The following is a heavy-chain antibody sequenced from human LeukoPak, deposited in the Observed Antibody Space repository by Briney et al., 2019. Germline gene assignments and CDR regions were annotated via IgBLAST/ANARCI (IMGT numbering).Heavy chain of an antibody. V-gene: IGHV3-48*03. CDR2: IRGTGTTI. CDR3: ARVVRDGYNRIDY. CDR1: GFTFSTYE. Sequence: GGSLRLSCAASGFTFSTYEMNWVRQAPGKGLEWVSYIRGTGTTIYYADSVKGRFTISRDNAKKSLYLQMNSLRAEDTAVYYCARVVRDGYNRIDYWGQGTLVTVSS. D-gene: IGHD5-24*01. J-gene: IGHJ4*02.